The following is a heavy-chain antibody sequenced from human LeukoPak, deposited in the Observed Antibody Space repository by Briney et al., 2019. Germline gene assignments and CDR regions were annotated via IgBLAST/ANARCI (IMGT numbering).Heavy chain of an antibody. J-gene: IGHJ1*01. CDR2: IRSSGDST. D-gene: IGHD6-19*01. Sequence: ETLSLTCTVSGGSISSSSYYWGWIRQAPGKGLEWVSGIRSSGDSTYYADSVKGRFTISRDNSKNTLYLQMNSLRAEDTAVYYCAKQYSSDWNGLAEYFQHWGQGTLLTVSS. V-gene: IGHV3-23*01. CDR3: AKQYSSDWNGLAEYFQH. CDR1: GGSISSSSYY.